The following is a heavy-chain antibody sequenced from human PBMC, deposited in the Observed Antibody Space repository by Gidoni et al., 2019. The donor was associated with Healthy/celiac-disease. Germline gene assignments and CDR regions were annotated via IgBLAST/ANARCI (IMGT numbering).Heavy chain of an antibody. CDR2: ISGSGGST. D-gene: IGHD6-19*01. CDR1: GFTFSSYA. V-gene: IGHV3-23*01. CDR3: AKRSRGAGTPSYYFDY. J-gene: IGHJ4*02. Sequence: EVQLLESGGGLVQPGGSLRLSCAASGFTFSSYAMSWVRQAPGKGLEWVSAISGSGGSTYYADSVKGRFTISRDNSKNTLYLQMNSLRAEDTAVYYCAKRSRGAGTPSYYFDYWGQGTLVTVSS.